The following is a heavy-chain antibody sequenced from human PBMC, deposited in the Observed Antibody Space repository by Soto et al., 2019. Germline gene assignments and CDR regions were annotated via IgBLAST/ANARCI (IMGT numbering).Heavy chain of an antibody. Sequence: EVQLLESGGGLVQPGGSLRLSCAASGFTFSSYAMSWVRQAPGKGLEWVSAISGSGDSTYYADSVKGRFTISRDNSKNTLYLQMNSLRAEDTAVYYCATAYGDYEGWYFDLWGRGTLVTVSS. D-gene: IGHD4-17*01. V-gene: IGHV3-23*01. CDR1: GFTFSSYA. J-gene: IGHJ2*01. CDR2: ISGSGDST. CDR3: ATAYGDYEGWYFDL.